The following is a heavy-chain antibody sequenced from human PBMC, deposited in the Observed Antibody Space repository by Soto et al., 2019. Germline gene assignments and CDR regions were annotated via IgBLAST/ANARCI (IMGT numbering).Heavy chain of an antibody. Sequence: GASVKVSCKASGFTFTSSAVQWVRQARGQRLEWIGWIVVGSGNTNNAQKFQERVTITRDMSTSTAYMELSSLRSDDTAVYYCARGDYGSGSQETFDIWGQGTMVTVSS. J-gene: IGHJ3*02. V-gene: IGHV1-58*01. CDR3: ARGDYGSGSQETFDI. D-gene: IGHD3-10*01. CDR2: IVVGSGNT. CDR1: GFTFTSSA.